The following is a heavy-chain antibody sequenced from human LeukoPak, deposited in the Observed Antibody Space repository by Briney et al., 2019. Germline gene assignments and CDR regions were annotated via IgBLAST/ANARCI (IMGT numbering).Heavy chain of an antibody. D-gene: IGHD1-1*01. CDR1: GFTFSSYW. Sequence: GGSLRLSCAASGFTFSSYWMSWVRQAPGKGLEWVANIKQDGSETYYVDSVKGRFTISRDNAKNSLYLQMNSLRAEDTAVYYCARARYNWNDVADYSGQGTLVTVSS. J-gene: IGHJ4*02. CDR2: IKQDGSET. CDR3: ARARYNWNDVADY. V-gene: IGHV3-7*03.